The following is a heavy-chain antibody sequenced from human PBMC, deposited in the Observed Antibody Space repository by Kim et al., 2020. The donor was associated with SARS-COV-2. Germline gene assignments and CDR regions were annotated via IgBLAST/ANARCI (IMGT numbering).Heavy chain of an antibody. CDR2: IKQDGSEK. J-gene: IGHJ5*02. V-gene: IGHV3-7*05. Sequence: GGSLRLSCAASGFTFSIYWMSWVRQAPGRGLEWVANIKQDGSEKYYVDSVKGRFTISRDNAKNSLFLQMNSLRGEDTAVYYCVRDGYGSGWEGDWFDPWGQGTLVTVSS. CDR1: GFTFSIYW. D-gene: IGHD6-19*01. CDR3: VRDGYGSGWEGDWFDP.